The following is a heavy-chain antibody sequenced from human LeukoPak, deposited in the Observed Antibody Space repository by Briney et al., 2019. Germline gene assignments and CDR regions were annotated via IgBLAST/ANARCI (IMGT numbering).Heavy chain of an antibody. J-gene: IGHJ4*02. Sequence: ASVKVSCKASGYTFTSYGISWVRQAPGQGLEWMGWISAYNGNTNYAQKLQGRVTMTTDTSTSTAYMELRILRSDDTAVYYCARDQGWQWLADYFDYWGQGTLVTVSS. CDR3: ARDQGWQWLADYFDY. D-gene: IGHD6-19*01. V-gene: IGHV1-18*01. CDR1: GYTFTSYG. CDR2: ISAYNGNT.